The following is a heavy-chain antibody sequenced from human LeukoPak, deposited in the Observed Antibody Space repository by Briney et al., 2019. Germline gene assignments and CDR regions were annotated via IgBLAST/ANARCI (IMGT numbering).Heavy chain of an antibody. CDR2: IKLDGSEE. CDR1: GGSFSGYY. CDR3: ARDCCTGGRNTFDP. D-gene: IGHD2-8*02. Sequence: ETLSLTCAVYGGSFSGYYWSWVRQAPGKGLEWVANIKLDGSEEYYVDSVKGRFTISRDNAKNSVYLQMNSLRAEDTAVYYCARDCCTGGRNTFDPWGQGTLVTVSS. J-gene: IGHJ5*02. V-gene: IGHV3-7*01.